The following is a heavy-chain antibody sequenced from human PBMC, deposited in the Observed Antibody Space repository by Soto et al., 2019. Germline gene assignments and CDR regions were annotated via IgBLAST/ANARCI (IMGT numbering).Heavy chain of an antibody. V-gene: IGHV1-46*01. CDR3: ARGGHVVVVTAALAY. J-gene: IGHJ4*02. Sequence: QVQLMQSGAEVKKPGASVKVSCKTSGDTFTDYYIHWVRQAPGQGLEWMVTVNPSGGHTTYAQHFLGRVTLTRDRSTSTLYMELPSLTSDDTAIYYCARGGHVVVVTAALAYWGQGTLVTVSS. CDR2: VNPSGGHT. D-gene: IGHD2-21*02. CDR1: GDTFTDYY.